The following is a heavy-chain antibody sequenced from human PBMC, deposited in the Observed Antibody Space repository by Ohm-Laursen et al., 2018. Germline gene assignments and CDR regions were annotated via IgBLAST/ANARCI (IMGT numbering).Heavy chain of an antibody. V-gene: IGHV1-2*02. Sequence: ASVKVSCKASGYTFTGYYMHWVRQAPGQGLEWMGWINPNSGGTNYAQKFQGRVTITADESTSTAYMELSRLRSDDTAVYYCLLSAVTTTTWGYYYYGMDVWGQGTTVTVSS. J-gene: IGHJ6*02. CDR3: LLSAVTTTTWGYYYYGMDV. D-gene: IGHD4-17*01. CDR1: GYTFTGYY. CDR2: INPNSGGT.